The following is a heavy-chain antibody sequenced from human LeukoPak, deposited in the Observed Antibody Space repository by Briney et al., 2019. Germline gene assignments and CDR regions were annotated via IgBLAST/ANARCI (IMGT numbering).Heavy chain of an antibody. CDR1: GFTFSDYY. V-gene: IGHV3-11*05. J-gene: IGHJ4*02. CDR3: ARAGMYSGYGEYFDY. Sequence: GGSLRLSCAASGFTFSDYYMSWIRQAPGKGLEWVSYISSSSSYTNYADSVKGRFTISRDNAKNSLYLQMNSLRAEDTAVYYCARAGMYSGYGEYFDYWGQGTLVTVSS. CDR2: ISSSSSYT. D-gene: IGHD5-12*01.